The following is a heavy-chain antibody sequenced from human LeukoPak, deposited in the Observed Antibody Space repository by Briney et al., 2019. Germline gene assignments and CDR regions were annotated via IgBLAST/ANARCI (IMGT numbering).Heavy chain of an antibody. D-gene: IGHD5-18*01. J-gene: IGHJ3*02. CDR1: GFTFSSYW. CDR3: ATASTKRDTDAFDI. CDR2: IKQDGSEI. Sequence: GGSLRLSCAASGFTFSSYWMTWVRQAPGIGLEWVANIKQDGSEIYYVDSVKGRFTISRDNAKHSLYLQMNSLRVEDTAVYYCATASTKRDTDAFDIWGQGTMVTVSS. V-gene: IGHV3-7*02.